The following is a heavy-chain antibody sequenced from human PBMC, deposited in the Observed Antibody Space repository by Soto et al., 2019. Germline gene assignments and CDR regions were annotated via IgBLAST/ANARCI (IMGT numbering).Heavy chain of an antibody. J-gene: IGHJ4*02. CDR1: GGSFSGYY. CDR2: INHSGST. CDR3: ARETSNYYGSGSYLDY. V-gene: IGHV4-34*01. Sequence: PSETLSLTCAVYGGSFSGYYWSWIRQPPGKGLEWIGEINHSGSTNYNPSLKSRVTISVDTSKNQFSLKLSSVTAADTAVYYCARETSNYYGSGSYLDYWGQGTLVTVSS. D-gene: IGHD3-10*01.